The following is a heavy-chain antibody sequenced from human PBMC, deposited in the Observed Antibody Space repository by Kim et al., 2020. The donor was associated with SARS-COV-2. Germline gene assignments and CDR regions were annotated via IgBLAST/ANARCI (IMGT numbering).Heavy chain of an antibody. J-gene: IGHJ4*02. CDR2: MNPNSGQT. Sequence: ASVKVSCKASGYTFTNYNIIWVRQAPGQGLEWMGCMNPNSGQTGYAQKFQGRVSMTRDTSISTAYMELSSLRSEDTAVYYCAKDYYDSSGYYWREYWGQGNLVTVSS. D-gene: IGHD3-22*01. CDR1: GYTFTNYN. CDR3: AKDYYDSSGYYWREY. V-gene: IGHV1-8*01.